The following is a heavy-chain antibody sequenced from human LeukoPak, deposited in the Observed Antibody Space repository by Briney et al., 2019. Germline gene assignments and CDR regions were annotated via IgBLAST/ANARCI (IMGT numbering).Heavy chain of an antibody. D-gene: IGHD3-22*01. CDR2: IKQDGSEK. CDR1: GFALSSHW. Sequence: GGSLRLSCAASGFALSSHWMTWVRQAPGKGLEWVANIKQDGSEKYYVDSVKGRFTISRDNAKNSLYLQMSSLRAEDTAVYYCARATSAYYYPDAFDIWGQGTMVTVSS. V-gene: IGHV3-7*03. CDR3: ARATSAYYYPDAFDI. J-gene: IGHJ3*02.